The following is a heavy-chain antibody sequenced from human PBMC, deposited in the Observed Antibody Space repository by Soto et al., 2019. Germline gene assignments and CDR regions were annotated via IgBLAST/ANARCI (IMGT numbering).Heavy chain of an antibody. CDR2: IYYSGST. D-gene: IGHD6-13*01. J-gene: IGHJ6*03. CDR1: GGSISSYY. Sequence: PSETLSLTCTVSGGSISSYYWSWIRQPPGKGLEWIGYIYYSGSTNYNPSLKSRVTISVDTSKNQFSLKLSSVTAAATAVYYCARALIPRTPSSWYLYYYYYMDVWGKGTTVTVSS. CDR3: ARALIPRTPSSWYLYYYYYMDV. V-gene: IGHV4-59*01.